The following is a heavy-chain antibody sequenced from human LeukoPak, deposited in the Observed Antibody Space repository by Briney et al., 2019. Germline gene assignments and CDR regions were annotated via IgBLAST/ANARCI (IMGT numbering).Heavy chain of an antibody. Sequence: ASVKVSCKASGYTFTGYYMHWVRQAPGQGLEWMGWINPNSGGTNYAQKFQGRVTMTRDTSISTVYMELSRLRSDDTAVYYCARGYCSSTSCYFRYWGQGTLVTVSS. V-gene: IGHV1-2*02. CDR1: GYTFTGYY. CDR2: INPNSGGT. J-gene: IGHJ4*02. D-gene: IGHD2-2*01. CDR3: ARGYCSSTSCYFRY.